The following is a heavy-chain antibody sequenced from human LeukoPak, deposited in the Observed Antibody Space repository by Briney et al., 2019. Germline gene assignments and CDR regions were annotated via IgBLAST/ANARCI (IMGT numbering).Heavy chain of an antibody. D-gene: IGHD5-18*01. CDR1: GGSISSGGYY. CDR2: IYYNGST. Sequence: SETLSLTCTVSGGSISSGGYYWSWIRQHPGKGLEWIGYIYYNGSTYYNPSLKSRVTISVDTSKNQFSLKLSSVTAADTAVYYCARQAIQLWFDYWGQGTLVTVSS. CDR3: ARQAIQLWFDY. J-gene: IGHJ5*01. V-gene: IGHV4-31*03.